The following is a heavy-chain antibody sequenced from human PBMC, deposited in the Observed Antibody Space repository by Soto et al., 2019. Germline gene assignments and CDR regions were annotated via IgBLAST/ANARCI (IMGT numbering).Heavy chain of an antibody. CDR1: SGSISSSNW. V-gene: IGHV4-4*02. Sequence: SETLSLTCAVSSGSISSSNWWSWVRQPPGKGLEWIGEIYHSGSTNYNPSLKSRVTISVDESKNQFSLKLSSVTAADTAVYYCARGGYCSIISCYRYDYWGQGTLVTVSS. D-gene: IGHD2-2*01. CDR3: ARGGYCSIISCYRYDY. CDR2: IYHSGST. J-gene: IGHJ4*02.